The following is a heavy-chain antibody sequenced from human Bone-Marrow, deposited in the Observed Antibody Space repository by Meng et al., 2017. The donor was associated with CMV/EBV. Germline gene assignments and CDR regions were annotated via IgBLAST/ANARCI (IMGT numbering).Heavy chain of an antibody. CDR2: IYYSGST. V-gene: IGHV4-39*01. CDR3: ARHREGAIAGRSKGFDY. CDR1: DGPISSSSYY. Sequence: SETLSLTCTVSDGPISSSSYYWGWIRQPPGKGLEWIGSIYYSGSTYCNPSLKSRVTISVDTSKNQFSMKLSSVTAADTAMYYCARHREGAIAGRSKGFDYWGQGTLVTVSS. D-gene: IGHD6-6*01. J-gene: IGHJ4*02.